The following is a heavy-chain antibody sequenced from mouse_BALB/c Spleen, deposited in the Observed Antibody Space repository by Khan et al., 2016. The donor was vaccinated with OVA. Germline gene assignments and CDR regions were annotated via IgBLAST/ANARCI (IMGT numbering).Heavy chain of an antibody. CDR1: GFSLTTYG. Sequence: VQLQESGPGLVQPSQSLSITCTVSGFSLTTYGVHWVRQSPGKGLEWLGVIWSGGSTDYNAAFISRLSISKDSSKSQVFFKMNSLQVNDTAIYYCARNYDYDEGLAYWGQGTLGTVSA. CDR3: ARNYDYDEGLAY. V-gene: IGHV2-2*02. J-gene: IGHJ3*01. D-gene: IGHD2-4*01. CDR2: IWSGGST.